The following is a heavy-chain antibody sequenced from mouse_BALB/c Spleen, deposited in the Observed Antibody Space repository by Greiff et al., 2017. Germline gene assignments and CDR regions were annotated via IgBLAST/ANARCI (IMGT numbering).Heavy chain of an antibody. CDR1: GFSLTSYG. CDR2: IWAGGST. J-gene: IGHJ2*01. Sequence: QVTLKESGPGLVAPSQSLSITCTVSGFSLTSYGVHWVRQPPGKGLEWLGVIWAGGSTNYNSALMSRLSISRDNSKSQVFLKMNSLQTDDTAMYYCARDIYYRYSYYFDYWGQGTTLTVSS. D-gene: IGHD2-14*01. V-gene: IGHV2-9*02. CDR3: ARDIYYRYSYYFDY.